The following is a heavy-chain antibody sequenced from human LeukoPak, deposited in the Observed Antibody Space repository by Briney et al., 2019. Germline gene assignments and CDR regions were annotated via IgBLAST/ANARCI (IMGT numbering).Heavy chain of an antibody. CDR1: GFTFSSYS. D-gene: IGHD2-2*01. J-gene: IGHJ6*02. Sequence: GGSLRLSCAASGFTFSSYSMNWVRQAPGKGLEWVSSISSSSSYIYYADSVKSRFTISRDNAKNSLYLKMNSLRAEDTAVYYCARDRCSSTSCSLYYYYYGMDVWGQGTTVTVSS. V-gene: IGHV3-21*01. CDR3: ARDRCSSTSCSLYYYYYGMDV. CDR2: ISSSSSYI.